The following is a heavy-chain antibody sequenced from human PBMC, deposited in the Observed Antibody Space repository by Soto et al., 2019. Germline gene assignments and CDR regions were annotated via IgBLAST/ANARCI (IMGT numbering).Heavy chain of an antibody. CDR3: ARVVRYCISTSCYSYAMDV. Sequence: QVQLVQSGAEVKKPGSSVKLSCKASGGTFSSYAIRWVQQAPGQGLEWMGGIIPIFGTANYAQKFQGRVTITADESTSTAYMELSSLRSEDTAVYYCARVVRYCISTSCYSYAMDVWGQGTTVTVSS. CDR2: IIPIFGTA. CDR1: GGTFSSYA. V-gene: IGHV1-69*12. D-gene: IGHD2-2*01. J-gene: IGHJ6*02.